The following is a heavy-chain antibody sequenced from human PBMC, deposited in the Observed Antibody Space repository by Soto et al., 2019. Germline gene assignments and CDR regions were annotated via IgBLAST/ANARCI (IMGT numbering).Heavy chain of an antibody. CDR2: ISYDGSNK. CDR1: EFTFSNYG. J-gene: IGHJ4*02. CDR3: AKTATMTRPGDY. D-gene: IGHD4-17*01. V-gene: IGHV3-30*18. Sequence: GGSLRLSCAASEFTFSNYGMHWVRQAPGKGLEWVAVISYDGSNKYYADSVRGRFTISRDNSKNTLYLQMNSLRAEDTAVYYCAKTATMTRPGDYWGQGTVVTVSS.